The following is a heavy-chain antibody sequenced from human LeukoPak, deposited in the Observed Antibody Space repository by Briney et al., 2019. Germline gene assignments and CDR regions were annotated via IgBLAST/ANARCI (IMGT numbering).Heavy chain of an antibody. Sequence: GESLEISCQGSGSNFTNYWIAWVRQLPGKGLEWMGIIYPGDSGIRCSPPFQGQVSISADKSINTAYLHWSSLKASDTAMYYCARHWVQLWYQDYWGQGTLVTVSS. V-gene: IGHV5-51*01. J-gene: IGHJ4*02. CDR2: IYPGDSGI. CDR3: ARHWVQLWYQDY. CDR1: GSNFTNYW. D-gene: IGHD5-18*01.